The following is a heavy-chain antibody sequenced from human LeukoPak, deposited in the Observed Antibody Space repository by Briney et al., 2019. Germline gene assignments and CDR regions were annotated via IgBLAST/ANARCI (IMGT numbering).Heavy chain of an antibody. CDR3: AGGLTYHYYMDV. V-gene: IGHV4-39*07. CDR2: IYYSGST. Sequence: SETLSLTCTVSGGSISSSSYYWGWIRQPPGKGLEWIGSIYYSGSTYYNPSLRSRVTISVDTSKNQFSLKLSSVTAADTAVYYCAGGLTYHYYMDVWGKGTTVTVSS. CDR1: GGSISSSSYY. J-gene: IGHJ6*03.